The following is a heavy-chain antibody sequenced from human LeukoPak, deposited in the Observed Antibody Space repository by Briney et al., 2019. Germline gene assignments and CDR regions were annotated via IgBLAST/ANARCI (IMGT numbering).Heavy chain of an antibody. Sequence: ASVKVSCKASGGTFSSYAINWVRQATGQGLEWMGWMNPNSGNTGYAQKFQGRVTMTRNTSISTAYMELSSLRSEDTAVYYCARTLRIARWFDPWGQGTLVTVSS. CDR2: MNPNSGNT. J-gene: IGHJ5*02. CDR1: GGTFSSYA. V-gene: IGHV1-8*02. CDR3: ARTLRIARWFDP. D-gene: IGHD2-21*01.